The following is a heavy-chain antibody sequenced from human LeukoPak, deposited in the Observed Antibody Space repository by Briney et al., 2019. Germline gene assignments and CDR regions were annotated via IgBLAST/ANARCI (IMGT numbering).Heavy chain of an antibody. D-gene: IGHD3-3*01. CDR1: GGSFSGYY. J-gene: IGHJ5*02. CDR3: ARGHHYYDFWSGYYTGYWFDP. Sequence: PSETLSLTCAVYGGSFSGYYWSWIRQPPGKGLEWIGEINHSGSTNYNPSLKSRVTISVDTSKNQFSLKLSSVTAADTAVYYCARGHHYYDFWSGYYTGYWFDPWGQGTLVTVSS. CDR2: INHSGST. V-gene: IGHV4-34*01.